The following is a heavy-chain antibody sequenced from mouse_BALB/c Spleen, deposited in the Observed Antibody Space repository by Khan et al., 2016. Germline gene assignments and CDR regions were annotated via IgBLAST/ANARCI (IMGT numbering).Heavy chain of an antibody. Sequence: EVKRLGSGGGLVQPGGSLKLSCAASGFDFSRYWMSWVRQAPGKGLEWIGEINPDSSTINYTPSLKDKFIISRDNAKNTLYLQMSKLRSEDAALYYCGRLYYYGCVDYWGQGTTLTVSS. D-gene: IGHD1-1*01. V-gene: IGHV4-1*02. J-gene: IGHJ2*01. CDR2: INPDSSTI. CDR1: GFDFSRYW. CDR3: GRLYYYGCVDY.